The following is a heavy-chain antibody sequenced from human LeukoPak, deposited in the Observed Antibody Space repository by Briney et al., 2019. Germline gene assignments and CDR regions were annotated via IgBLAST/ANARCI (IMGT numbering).Heavy chain of an antibody. V-gene: IGHV3-30*02. CDR2: IRYDGSNK. J-gene: IGHJ4*02. CDR1: GFAFSSYG. Sequence: GGSLRLSCAASGFAFSSYGMHWVRQAPGKGLEWVAFIRYDGSNKYYADSVKGRFTISRDNSKNTLYLQMNSLRAEDTAVYYCAKEDIVVVPAALDYWGQGTLVTVSS. D-gene: IGHD2-2*01. CDR3: AKEDIVVVPAALDY.